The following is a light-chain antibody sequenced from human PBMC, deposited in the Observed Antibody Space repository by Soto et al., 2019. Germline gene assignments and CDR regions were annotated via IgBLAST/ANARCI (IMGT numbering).Light chain of an antibody. CDR3: QQYGSSRWT. V-gene: IGKV3-20*01. CDR2: GAS. Sequence: EIVLTQSPGTLSLSPGERATHSCRASQSVSGSYLAWYQQRPGQAPRLLIYGASSRATGIPDRFSGSGSGTDFTLTITRLEPEDFAVYYCQQYGSSRWTFGRGTK. CDR1: QSVSGSY. J-gene: IGKJ1*01.